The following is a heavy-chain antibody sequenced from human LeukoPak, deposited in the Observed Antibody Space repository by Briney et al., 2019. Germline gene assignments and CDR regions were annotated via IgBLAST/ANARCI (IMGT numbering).Heavy chain of an antibody. D-gene: IGHD6-19*01. CDR2: SYPGDSDT. CDR1: GYSFTSYW. CDR3: ARALDSGWPPDFDY. J-gene: IGHJ4*02. Sequence: GESLKISCKGAGYSFTSYWIGWVRQMPGKGLEWMGISYPGDSDTRYSPSFQGPVTISADKSISTAYLQWSSLKAPDTAMYYCARALDSGWPPDFDYWGQGTLVTVSS. V-gene: IGHV5-51*01.